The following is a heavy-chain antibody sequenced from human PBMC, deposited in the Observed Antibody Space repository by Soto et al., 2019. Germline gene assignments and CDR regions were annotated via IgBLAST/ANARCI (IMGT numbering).Heavy chain of an antibody. V-gene: IGHV3-21*01. Sequence: GSLRLSCAASGFTFSSYSMNWVRQAPGKGLEWVSSISSSSSYIYYADSVKGRFTISRDNAKNSLYLQMNSLRAEDTAVYYCARDGGSSSSATDYWGQGTLVTVSS. J-gene: IGHJ4*02. D-gene: IGHD6-6*01. CDR2: ISSSSSYI. CDR1: GFTFSSYS. CDR3: ARDGGSSSSATDY.